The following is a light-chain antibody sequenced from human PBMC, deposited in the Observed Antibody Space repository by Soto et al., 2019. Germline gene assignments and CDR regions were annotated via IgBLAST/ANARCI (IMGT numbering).Light chain of an antibody. V-gene: IGKV1-5*01. J-gene: IGKJ1*01. CDR2: DAS. CDR1: QSISSW. Sequence: DIQMPQSPSTLSASVGDRVTITSRASQSISSWLAWYQQKPGKAPKLLIYDASRLESGVPSIFSGSVSGTEFSLPISSLRPDDFATYYCQQYNSYSGTFGQGTKVEIK. CDR3: QQYNSYSGT.